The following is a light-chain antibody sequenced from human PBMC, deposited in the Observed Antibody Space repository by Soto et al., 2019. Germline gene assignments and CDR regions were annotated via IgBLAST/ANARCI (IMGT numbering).Light chain of an antibody. Sequence: QSVLTQPASVSGSPGQSITISCTGTSSDVGSYNLVSWYQQHPGKAPKVIIYEVIKRPSGVSNRFSGYKSGNTASLTISGLQAEDEADYYCCSYAGSNSLVFGGGTKLNVL. CDR2: EVI. CDR1: SSDVGSYNL. J-gene: IGLJ2*01. V-gene: IGLV2-23*02. CDR3: CSYAGSNSLV.